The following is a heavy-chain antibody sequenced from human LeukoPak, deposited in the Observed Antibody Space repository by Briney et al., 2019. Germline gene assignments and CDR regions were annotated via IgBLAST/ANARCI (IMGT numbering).Heavy chain of an antibody. D-gene: IGHD3-22*01. V-gene: IGHV4-59*01. CDR2: IYYSGST. CDR1: GGSISSYY. CDR3: AREGNSGYYSH. J-gene: IGHJ4*02. Sequence: PSETLSLTCTVSGGSISSYYWSWIRQPPGKGLEWIGYIYYSGSTNYNPSLKSRVTISVDTSKNQFSLKLSSVTAADTAVYYCAREGNSGYYSHWGQGTLVTVSS.